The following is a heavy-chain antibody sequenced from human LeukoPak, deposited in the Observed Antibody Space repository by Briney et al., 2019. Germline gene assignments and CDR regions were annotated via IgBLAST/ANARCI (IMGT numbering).Heavy chain of an antibody. CDR2: IKQDGSKK. CDR1: GFPFSSYW. J-gene: IGHJ4*02. Sequence: GGSLRLSCVASGFPFSSYWMTWVHQAPGKGLEWVTNIKQDGSKKSYVDSVKGRFTISRDNAKNSLYLQMNSLRAEDTAIYYCTRVGYIDEGIDYWGQGTLVTVSS. CDR3: TRVGYIDEGIDY. D-gene: IGHD5-24*01. V-gene: IGHV3-7*04.